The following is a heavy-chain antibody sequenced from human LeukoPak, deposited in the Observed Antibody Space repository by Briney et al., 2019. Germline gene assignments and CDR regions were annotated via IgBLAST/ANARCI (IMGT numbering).Heavy chain of an antibody. V-gene: IGHV4-59*01. CDR1: GGSISSYY. Sequence: KASATLSLTCTVAGGSISSYYWSWIRHQPGKGLEWIRYIYYSVSTNYTPSLKRRVTISVDTSKNQSSLRLSSVTAADTAVYYCARVTGYEMEDYFDYWGQGTLVTVSS. CDR2: IYYSVST. CDR3: ARVTGYEMEDYFDY. J-gene: IGHJ4*02. D-gene: IGHD5-24*01.